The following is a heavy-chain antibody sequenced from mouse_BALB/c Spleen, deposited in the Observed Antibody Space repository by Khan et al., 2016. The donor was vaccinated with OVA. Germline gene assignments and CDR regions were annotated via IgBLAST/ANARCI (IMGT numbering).Heavy chain of an antibody. V-gene: IGHV8-12*01. CDR2: FYRDDNK. D-gene: IGHD1-1*01. CDR1: GFSLSTYGLG. CDR3: ARTTILPTRGYSLDY. Sequence: QVTLKESGPGILQPSQTLSLTCSFSGFSLSTYGLGVSWMRQASGKGLEWLAHFYRDDNKRYNPSLKSRLNIAKDTSSKQVLLKITSLDTADTATYASARTTILPTRGYSLDYWGQGTSVTVSS. J-gene: IGHJ4*01.